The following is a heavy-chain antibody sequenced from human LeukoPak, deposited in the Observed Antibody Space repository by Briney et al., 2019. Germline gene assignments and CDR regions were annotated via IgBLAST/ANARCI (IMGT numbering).Heavy chain of an antibody. CDR1: GGTFSSYA. Sequence: GASVKVSCKASGGTFSSYAISWVRQAPGQGLEWMGRIIPILGIANYAQKFQGRVTITADKSTSTAYMELSSLRSEDTAVYYCAXAXFGXLLSLEHFDYWGQGTLVTVSS. D-gene: IGHD3-10*01. CDR3: AXAXFGXLLSLEHFDY. J-gene: IGHJ4*02. V-gene: IGHV1-69*04. CDR2: IIPILGIA.